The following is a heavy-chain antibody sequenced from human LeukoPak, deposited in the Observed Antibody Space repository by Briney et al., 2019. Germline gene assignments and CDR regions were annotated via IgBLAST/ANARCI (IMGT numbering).Heavy chain of an antibody. CDR3: AMPWFDP. CDR2: IYYSGST. J-gene: IGHJ5*02. Sequence: SETLSLTCTVSGGSISSSSYYWGWIRQPPGKGLEWIGSIYYSGSTYYNPSLKSRVTISVDTSKNQFSLKLSSVIAADTAVYYCAMPWFDPWGQGTLVTVSS. V-gene: IGHV4-39*07. CDR1: GGSISSSSYY.